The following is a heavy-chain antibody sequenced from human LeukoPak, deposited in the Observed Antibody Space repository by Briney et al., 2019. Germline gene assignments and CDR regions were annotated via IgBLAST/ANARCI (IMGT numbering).Heavy chain of an antibody. Sequence: GGSLRLSCAASGFTFSSYAMSWVRQAPGKGLEWVSAISGSGGSTYYADSVKGRFTISRDNPKNTLYLQMNSLRAEDTAVYYCAKDLTFCSSTRGCYWGQGTLVTVSS. V-gene: IGHV3-23*01. CDR3: AKDLTFCSSTRGCY. CDR2: ISGSGGST. J-gene: IGHJ4*02. CDR1: GFTFSSYA. D-gene: IGHD2-2*01.